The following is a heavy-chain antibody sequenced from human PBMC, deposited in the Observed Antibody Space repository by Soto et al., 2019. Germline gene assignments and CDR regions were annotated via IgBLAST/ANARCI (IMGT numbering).Heavy chain of an antibody. CDR3: AKMEYGLYYSDY. J-gene: IGHJ4*02. CDR1: GITFSPYT. V-gene: IGHV3-21*04. D-gene: IGHD2-8*01. CDR2: ITTSSSYI. Sequence: PGGSLRLSCIVSGITFSPYTMNWVRQAPGKGLEWVASITTSSSYIYYAESVKGRFTVSRDNARNSVYLQMSSLRGEDTAFYYCAKMEYGLYYSDYWGLGTLVTVSS.